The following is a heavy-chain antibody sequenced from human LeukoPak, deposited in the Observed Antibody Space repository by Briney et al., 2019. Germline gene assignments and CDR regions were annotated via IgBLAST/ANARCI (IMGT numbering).Heavy chain of an antibody. V-gene: IGHV3-15*01. CDR1: GFTFSNAW. D-gene: IGHD4-17*01. CDR2: IKSKTDGGTT. J-gene: IGHJ4*02. Sequence: PGGSLRLSCAASGFTFSNAWVSWVRQAPGKGLEWVGRIKSKTDGGTTDYAAPVKGRFTISRDDSKNTLYLQMNSLKTEDTAVYYCTTDSVPVTPRSGPPGDYFDYWGQGTLVTVSS. CDR3: TTDSVPVTPRSGPPGDYFDY.